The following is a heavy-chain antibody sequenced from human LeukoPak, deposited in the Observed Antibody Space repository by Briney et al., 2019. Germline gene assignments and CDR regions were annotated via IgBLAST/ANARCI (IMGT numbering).Heavy chain of an antibody. D-gene: IGHD3-10*01. Sequence: ASVKVSCKASGYTFTNYGISWVRQAPGQGLEWMGWISAYNGNTNYAQKLQGRVTMTTDTSTSTAYMELRSLRSDDTAVYYCARDNLAYYYGSGVKAYFDYWGQGTLVTVSS. J-gene: IGHJ4*02. CDR1: GYTFTNYG. V-gene: IGHV1-18*01. CDR2: ISAYNGNT. CDR3: ARDNLAYYYGSGVKAYFDY.